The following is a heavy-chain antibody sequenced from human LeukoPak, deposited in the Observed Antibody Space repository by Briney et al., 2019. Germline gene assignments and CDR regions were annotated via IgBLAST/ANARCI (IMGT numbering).Heavy chain of an antibody. D-gene: IGHD3-9*01. V-gene: IGHV5-51*01. J-gene: IGHJ4*02. CDR2: IYPGDSDT. CDR1: GYSFTSYW. CDR3: ARRGQYYDILTGYYEVASYYFDY. Sequence: PGESLKISCKGSGYSFTSYWTGWVRQMPGKGLEWMGIIYPGDSDTRYSPSFQGQVTISADKSISTAYLQWSSLKASDTAMYYCARRGQYYDILTGYYEVASYYFDYWGQGTLVTVSS.